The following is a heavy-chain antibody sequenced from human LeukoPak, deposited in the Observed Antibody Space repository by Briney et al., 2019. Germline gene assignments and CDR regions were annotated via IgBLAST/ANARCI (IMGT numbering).Heavy chain of an antibody. CDR3: ASQTMVRGGVDAFDI. Sequence: GGSLRLSCAASGFTFSSYWMSWVRQAPGKGLEWVANIKQDGSEKYYVDSVKGRFTISRDNAKNSQYLQMNSLRAEDTAVYYCASQTMVRGGVDAFDIWGQGTMVTVSS. V-gene: IGHV3-7*03. CDR2: IKQDGSEK. J-gene: IGHJ3*02. CDR1: GFTFSSYW. D-gene: IGHD3-10*01.